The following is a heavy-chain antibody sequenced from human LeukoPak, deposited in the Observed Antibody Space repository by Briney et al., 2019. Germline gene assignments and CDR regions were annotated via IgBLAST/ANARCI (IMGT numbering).Heavy chain of an antibody. D-gene: IGHD4-17*01. CDR3: ARVHYGDYVGFHYYYYMDV. CDR1: GYTFTSYG. CDR2: ISAYNGNT. V-gene: IGHV1-18*01. J-gene: IGHJ6*03. Sequence: ASVKVSCKASGYTFTSYGISWVRQAPGQGLEWMGWISAYNGNTNYAQKLQGRVTMTTDTSTSTAYMELRSLRSDDTAVYYCARVHYGDYVGFHYYYYMDVWGKGTTVTISS.